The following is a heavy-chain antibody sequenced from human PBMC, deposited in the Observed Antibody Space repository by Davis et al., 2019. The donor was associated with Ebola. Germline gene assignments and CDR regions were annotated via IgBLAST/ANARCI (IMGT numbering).Heavy chain of an antibody. CDR2: IYYSGST. Sequence: SEPLSLPFTVSGCPISTSSYYWGWIRQPPGKGLELIVSIYYSGSTYYNPSLKSRVTISVDTSKNQFSLKLSSVTAADTAVYYCARRGIPTFYGMDVWGQGTTVTVSS. D-gene: IGHD2-2*02. V-gene: IGHV4-39*01. J-gene: IGHJ6*02. CDR1: GCPISTSSYY. CDR3: ARRGIPTFYGMDV.